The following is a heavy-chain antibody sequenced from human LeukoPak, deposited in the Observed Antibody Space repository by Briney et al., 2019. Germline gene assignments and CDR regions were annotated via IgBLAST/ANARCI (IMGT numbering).Heavy chain of an antibody. CDR1: GFTFSDHA. V-gene: IGHV3-23*01. CDR3: ATSLGAVTNYFGY. J-gene: IGHJ4*02. Sequence: GGSLRLSCAASGFTFSDHAMSWVRQAPAKGLEWVSSINGNGGGSYYIDSVKGRFTVSRDNSKNTLYLQLNSLRADDTAAYYCATSLGAVTNYFGYWGQGTLVAVSS. CDR2: INGNGGGS. D-gene: IGHD4-17*01.